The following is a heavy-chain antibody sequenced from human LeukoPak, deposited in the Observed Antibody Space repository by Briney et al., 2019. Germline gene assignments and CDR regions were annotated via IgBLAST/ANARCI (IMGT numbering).Heavy chain of an antibody. J-gene: IGHJ4*02. D-gene: IGHD3-22*01. Sequence: GGSLRLSCAASGFTFSSHGMNWVRQAPGKGLEWVSYISSSGSTIYYADSVKGRFTISRDNAKNSLYLQMNSLRAEDTAVYYCARADPNYYDSSGPGPFFDYWGQGTLVTVSS. V-gene: IGHV3-48*04. CDR1: GFTFSSHG. CDR2: ISSSGSTI. CDR3: ARADPNYYDSSGPGPFFDY.